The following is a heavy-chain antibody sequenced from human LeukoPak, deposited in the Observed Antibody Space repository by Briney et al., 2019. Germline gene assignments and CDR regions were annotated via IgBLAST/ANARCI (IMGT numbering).Heavy chain of an antibody. D-gene: IGHD2-2*01. J-gene: IGHJ6*02. V-gene: IGHV4-59*01. CDR1: GGPISSYY. CDR2: IYYSGST. Sequence: SETLSLTCTVSGGPISSYYWSWIRQPPGKGLEWIGYIYYSGSTNYNPSLKSRVTISVDTSKNQFSLKLSSVTAADTAVYYCARQLYCSSTSCYFDYGMDVWGQGTTVTVSS. CDR3: ARQLYCSSTSCYFDYGMDV.